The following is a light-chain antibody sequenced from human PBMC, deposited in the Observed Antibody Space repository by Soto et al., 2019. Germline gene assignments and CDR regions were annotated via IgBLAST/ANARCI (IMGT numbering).Light chain of an antibody. V-gene: IGKV1-5*01. J-gene: IGKJ2*01. CDR3: QQYNSYSYT. CDR2: DAS. Sequence: DIQMTQSPSTLSASVRDRVTITCRASQSISSWLAWYQQKPGKAPKLLIYDASSLESGVPSRLSGSGSGTEFTLTISCLQPDDFATYYCQQYNSYSYTFGQGTKLEIK. CDR1: QSISSW.